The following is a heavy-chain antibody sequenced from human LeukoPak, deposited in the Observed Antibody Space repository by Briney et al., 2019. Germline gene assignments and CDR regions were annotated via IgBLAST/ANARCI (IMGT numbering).Heavy chain of an antibody. V-gene: IGHV4-39*07. J-gene: IGHJ2*01. CDR3: SRRDCSQSNCFYWYFDV. CDR1: GGSIVSGGSY. CDR2: VYYSGIS. Sequence: SETLSLTCTVSGGSIVSGGSYWGWIRQPPGKGLEWIGSVYYSGISYYNPSLRSRVSISVDTSKNQFSLRLSALTAADTAVYYCSRRDCSQSNCFYWYFDVWGRGTLLTVSS. D-gene: IGHD2-2*01.